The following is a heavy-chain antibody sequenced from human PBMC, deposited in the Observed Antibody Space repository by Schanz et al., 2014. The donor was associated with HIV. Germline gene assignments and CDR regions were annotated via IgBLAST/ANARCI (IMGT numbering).Heavy chain of an antibody. D-gene: IGHD6-13*01. CDR1: GFTFSTYG. J-gene: IGHJ6*02. CDR2: IWYDGSNK. Sequence: VQLVESGGGLVQPGGSLRLSCAASGFTFSTYGMHWVRQAPGKGLEWVAVIWYDGSNKYYADSVKGRFTISRDNSKNTLYLQMNSLRPEDTAVYYCARETSGFSTSWPPRYHYYGMDVWGQGTTVTVSS. V-gene: IGHV3-33*08. CDR3: ARETSGFSTSWPPRYHYYGMDV.